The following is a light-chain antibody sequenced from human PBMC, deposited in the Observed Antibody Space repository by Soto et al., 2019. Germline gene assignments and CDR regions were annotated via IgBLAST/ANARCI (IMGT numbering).Light chain of an antibody. CDR2: GAS. CDR3: QQYGSSPPLT. V-gene: IGKV3-20*01. J-gene: IGKJ4*01. CDR1: QSISSSF. Sequence: EFVLTQSPGKLSLSPGERATLSCRASQSISSSFLAWYQQKPGQAPRLLIYGASSRGTGIPDRFSGSGSGTVFTLNISRLEPEDFAVYYCQQYGSSPPLTFGGGTKVEIK.